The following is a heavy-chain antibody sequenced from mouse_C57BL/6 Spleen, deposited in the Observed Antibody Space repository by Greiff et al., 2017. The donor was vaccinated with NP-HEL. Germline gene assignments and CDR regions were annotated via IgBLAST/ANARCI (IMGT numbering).Heavy chain of an antibody. J-gene: IGHJ4*01. CDR3: ARSNPLAMDY. D-gene: IGHD2-5*01. CDR1: GFTFSDYG. V-gene: IGHV5-17*01. Sequence: EVQLQESGGGLVKPGGSLKLSCAASGFTFSDYGMHWVRQAPEKGLEWVAYISSGSSTIYYADTVKGRFTISRDNAKNTLFLQMTSLRSEDTAMYYCARSNPLAMDYWGQGTSVTVSS. CDR2: ISSGSSTI.